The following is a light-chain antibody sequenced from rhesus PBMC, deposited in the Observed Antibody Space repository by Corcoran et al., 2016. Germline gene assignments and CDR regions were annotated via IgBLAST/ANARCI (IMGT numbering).Light chain of an antibody. CDR2: GAS. CDR3: YQHTSGYT. J-gene: IGKJ3*01. Sequence: QVILTQSPATLSLSPGERATLSCRASQSVSSYLAWYQQKPGQAPRLLIYGASSRATGIPDRFSGSGAGTDFTLTISILEPEDVGVYHCYQHTSGYTFGPGTKLDIK. V-gene: IGKV3-10*01. CDR1: QSVSSY.